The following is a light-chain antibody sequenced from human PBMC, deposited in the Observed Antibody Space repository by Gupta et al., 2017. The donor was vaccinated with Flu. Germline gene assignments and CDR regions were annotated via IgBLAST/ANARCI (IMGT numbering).Light chain of an antibody. CDR3: QQRSYSPPVFT. J-gene: IGKJ3*01. CDR1: QSVSSY. Sequence: TLSLSLGERATLSCSASQSVSSYLAWNQQKPGLTTRLLVYDASHRATGIPARFSGSAAGTHFTLTIRRLEPEDFAVNYSQQRSYSPPVFTSGSATK. CDR2: DAS. V-gene: IGKV3-11*01.